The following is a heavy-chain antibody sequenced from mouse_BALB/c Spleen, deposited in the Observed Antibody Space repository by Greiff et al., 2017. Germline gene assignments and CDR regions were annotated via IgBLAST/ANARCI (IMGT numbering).Heavy chain of an antibody. CDR3: TRGDYGYYFDY. CDR1: GYTFTSYW. CDR2: IYPSDSYT. V-gene: IGHV1-69*02. D-gene: IGHD2-4*01. Sequence: VQLQQPGAELVRPGASVKLSCKASGYTFTSYWINWVKQRPGQGLEWIGNIYPSDSYTNYNQKFKDKATLTVDKSSSTAYMQLSSPTSEDSAVYYCTRGDYGYYFDYWGQGTTLTVSS. J-gene: IGHJ2*01.